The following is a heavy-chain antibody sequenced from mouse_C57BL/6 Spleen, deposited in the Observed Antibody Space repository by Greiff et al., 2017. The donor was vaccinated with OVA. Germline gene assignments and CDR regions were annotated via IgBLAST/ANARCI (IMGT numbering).Heavy chain of an antibody. CDR3: ARKNYGNSAWFAY. CDR1: GFSLTSYG. Sequence: QVQLKESGPGLVQPSQSLSITCTVSGFSLTSYGVHWVRQSPGKGLEWLGVIWSGGSTDYNAAFISRLSISKDNSKSQVFFKMNSLQADDTAIYYCARKNYGNSAWFAYWGQGTLVTVSA. CDR2: IWSGGST. V-gene: IGHV2-2*01. D-gene: IGHD2-1*01. J-gene: IGHJ3*01.